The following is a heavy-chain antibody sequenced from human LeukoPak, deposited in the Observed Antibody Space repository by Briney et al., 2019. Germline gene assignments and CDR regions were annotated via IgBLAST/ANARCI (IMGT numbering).Heavy chain of an antibody. D-gene: IGHD2-8*01. V-gene: IGHV3-48*04. CDR1: GFTFSSYS. CDR3: AREHNGFDY. Sequence: GGSLRLSCAASGFTFSSYSMNWVRQAPGKGLEWVSYISSASGSIYYADSVKGRFTISRDNAKNSLFLQMNSLRIEDTAVYHCAREHNGFDYWGQGTLVTVSS. CDR2: ISSASGSI. J-gene: IGHJ4*02.